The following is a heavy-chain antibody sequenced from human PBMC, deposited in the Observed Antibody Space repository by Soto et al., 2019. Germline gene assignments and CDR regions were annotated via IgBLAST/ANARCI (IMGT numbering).Heavy chain of an antibody. Sequence: QVQLVQSGAEVKESGASVKVSCKTSGYTFTGHYIHWVRQAPGQSPEWVGEIGPKNGDTRYAQKFQGEVTMTKDTSITTVYMELTNLSPDDTAVYYCGRGRSGEIVVFYWGQGTLVTVHS. CDR2: IGPKNGDT. D-gene: IGHD5-12*01. CDR3: GRGRSGEIVVFY. V-gene: IGHV1-2*02. J-gene: IGHJ4*02. CDR1: GYTFTGHY.